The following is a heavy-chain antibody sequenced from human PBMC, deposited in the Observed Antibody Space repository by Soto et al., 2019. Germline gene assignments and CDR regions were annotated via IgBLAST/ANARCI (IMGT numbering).Heavy chain of an antibody. Sequence: EVQLVESGGVVVQPGGSLRLSCAASGITFDDYTMHWVRQAPGKDLEWVSLISWDGGSTYYADSVKGRFTISTDNSKNSLYLQMNSLRTEDTALYYCAKGPGIAAAGHEYYFDYWGQGTLVTVSS. V-gene: IGHV3-43*01. CDR3: AKGPGIAAAGHEYYFDY. J-gene: IGHJ4*02. CDR1: GITFDDYT. CDR2: ISWDGGST. D-gene: IGHD6-13*01.